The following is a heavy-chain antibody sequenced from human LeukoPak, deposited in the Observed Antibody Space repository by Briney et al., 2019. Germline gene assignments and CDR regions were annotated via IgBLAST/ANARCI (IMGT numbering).Heavy chain of an antibody. V-gene: IGHV1-46*01. J-gene: IGHJ4*02. CDR1: GYIFTRYY. Sequence: ASVKVSCKASGYIFTRYYIHWVRQAPGQGLEGMGIINSDSGSTTYAQKFQGRVTMTSDTSTSTVHMELRGLRSEDTAVYYCARDLVVVVGPTLDYWGQGTLVTVSS. D-gene: IGHD2-15*01. CDR2: INSDSGST. CDR3: ARDLVVVVGPTLDY.